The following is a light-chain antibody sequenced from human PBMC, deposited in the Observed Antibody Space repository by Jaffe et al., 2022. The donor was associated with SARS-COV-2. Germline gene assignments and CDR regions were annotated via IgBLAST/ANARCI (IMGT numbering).Light chain of an antibody. CDR3: CSFTESYTHI. CDR2: EGT. J-gene: IGLJ1*01. V-gene: IGLV2-23*01. Sequence: QSALAQPASVSGSPGQSIAISCTGSSSDIGSSIFVFWYQQYPGKVPKLMIFEGTKRPSGVSDRFSGSKSGNTATLTISGLQPEDEADYYCCSFTESYTHIFGTGTKVTVL. CDR1: SSDIGSSIF.